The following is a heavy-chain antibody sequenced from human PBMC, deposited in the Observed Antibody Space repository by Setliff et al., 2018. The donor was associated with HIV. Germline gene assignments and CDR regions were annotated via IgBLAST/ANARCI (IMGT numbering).Heavy chain of an antibody. CDR2: IQHTGRT. J-gene: IGHJ6*03. CDR1: GGSFSGYC. Sequence: PSETLSLTCAVYGGSFSGYCWTWIRQPPRKGLEWIGEIQHTGRTNYNPSLSSRVTTSVDTSKNQFSLKLTSVTAADTAVYYCARVSCSSWYSIPRYYYYSMDVWGNGTKVTSP. CDR3: ARVSCSSWYSIPRYYYYSMDV. D-gene: IGHD6-13*01. V-gene: IGHV4-34*01.